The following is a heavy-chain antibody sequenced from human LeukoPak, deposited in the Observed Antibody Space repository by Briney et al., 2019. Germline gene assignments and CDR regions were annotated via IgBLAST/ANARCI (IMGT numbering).Heavy chain of an antibody. Sequence: GGSLRRSCAASGFTFSSYGMHWVRQAPGKGLEWGAVISYDGSNKYYADSVKGRFTSSRDNSKNTLYLQMNSLRAEDTAVYYCAKGSRGYSYADDAFDIWGQGTMVTVSS. CDR2: ISYDGSNK. CDR3: AKGSRGYSYADDAFDI. V-gene: IGHV3-30*18. CDR1: GFTFSSYG. D-gene: IGHD5-18*01. J-gene: IGHJ3*02.